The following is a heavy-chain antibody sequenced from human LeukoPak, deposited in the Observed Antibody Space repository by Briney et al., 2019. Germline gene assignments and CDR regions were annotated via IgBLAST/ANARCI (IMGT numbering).Heavy chain of an antibody. CDR2: IIPIFGTA. CDR3: ARDSSPTVTTAY. Sequence: VKVSCKASGGTFSSYAISWVRQAPGQGLEWMGGIIPIFGTANYAQKFQGRVTITADESTSTAYMELSSLRSEDTAVYYCARDSSPTVTTAYWGQGTLVTVSS. D-gene: IGHD4-17*01. CDR1: GGTFSSYA. J-gene: IGHJ4*02. V-gene: IGHV1-69*01.